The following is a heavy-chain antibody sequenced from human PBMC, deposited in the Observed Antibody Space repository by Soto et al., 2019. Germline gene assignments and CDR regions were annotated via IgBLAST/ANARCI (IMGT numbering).Heavy chain of an antibody. J-gene: IGHJ4*02. CDR1: GFTFSSYA. CDR3: AKADIVVVPAALDY. D-gene: IGHD2-2*01. CDR2: ISGSGGST. Sequence: HPGGSLRLSCAASGFTFSSYAMSWVRQAPGKGLEWVSAISGSGGSTYYADSVKGRFTISRDNSKNTLYLQMNSLRAEDTAVYYCAKADIVVVPAALDYWGQGTLVTVSS. V-gene: IGHV3-23*01.